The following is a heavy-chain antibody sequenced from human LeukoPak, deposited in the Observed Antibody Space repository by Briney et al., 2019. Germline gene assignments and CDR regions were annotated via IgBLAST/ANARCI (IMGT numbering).Heavy chain of an antibody. CDR2: INSDGSST. J-gene: IGHJ4*02. Sequence: GESLRLSCAASGFTFSSFCIHWVRQAPGKGLVWVSRINSDGSSTTYADSVKGRFTISRDNAKNTVYLQMNSLRAEDTAVYYCARGWDGYSYGIWGQGALVTVSS. D-gene: IGHD5-18*01. CDR3: ARGWDGYSYGI. V-gene: IGHV3-74*01. CDR1: GFTFSSFC.